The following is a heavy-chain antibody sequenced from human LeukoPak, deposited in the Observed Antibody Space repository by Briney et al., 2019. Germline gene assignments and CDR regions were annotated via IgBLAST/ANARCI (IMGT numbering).Heavy chain of an antibody. CDR1: GFTVSSYA. CDR3: AKDILGDSSSSSSFDY. CDR2: ISGSGGST. J-gene: IGHJ4*02. Sequence: GGSLRLSCAASGFTVSSYAMSWVRQAPGKGLEWVSAISGSGGSTYYADSVKGRFTISRDNSKNTLYLQMNSLRAEDTAVYYCAKDILGDSSSSSSFDYWGQGTLVTVSS. V-gene: IGHV3-23*01. D-gene: IGHD6-6*01.